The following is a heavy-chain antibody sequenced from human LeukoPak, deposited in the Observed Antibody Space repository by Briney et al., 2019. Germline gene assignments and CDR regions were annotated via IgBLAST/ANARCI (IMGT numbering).Heavy chain of an antibody. CDR3: ARDPIRERDDY. V-gene: IGHV4-34*01. CDR1: GGSFSGYY. Sequence: SETLSLTCAVYGGSFSGYYWSWIRQPPGKGLEWIGEINHSGSTNYNPSLKSRVTISVDTSKNQFSLRLSSVTAADTAVYYCARDPIRERDDYWGQGTLVTVSP. D-gene: IGHD3-9*01. CDR2: INHSGST. J-gene: IGHJ4*02.